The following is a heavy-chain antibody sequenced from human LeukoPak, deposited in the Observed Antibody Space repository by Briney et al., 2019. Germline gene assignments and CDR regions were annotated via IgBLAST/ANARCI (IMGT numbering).Heavy chain of an antibody. CDR1: GGSFSGYY. D-gene: IGHD3-16*01. CDR2: INHSGST. Sequence: SETLSLTCAVYGGSFSGYYWSWIRQPPGKGLEWIGEINHSGSTNYNPSLKSRVTISVDTSKNQFSLKLSSVTAADTAVYYCARSKIWDYYYSMDVWGKGTTVTVSS. V-gene: IGHV4-34*01. CDR3: ARSKIWDYYYSMDV. J-gene: IGHJ6*04.